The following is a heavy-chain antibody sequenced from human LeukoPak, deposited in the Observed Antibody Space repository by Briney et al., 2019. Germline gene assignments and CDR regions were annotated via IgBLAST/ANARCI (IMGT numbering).Heavy chain of an antibody. D-gene: IGHD3-10*01. J-gene: IGHJ5*02. V-gene: IGHV3-7*01. Sequence: PGGSLRLSCAASGFTFSSYWMSWVRQAPGKGLEWVANIKQDGSEKYYVDSVKGRSTISRDNAKNSLYLQMNSLRAEDTAVYYCARDLSYDLFDPWGQGTLVTVSS. CDR3: ARDLSYDLFDP. CDR1: GFTFSSYW. CDR2: IKQDGSEK.